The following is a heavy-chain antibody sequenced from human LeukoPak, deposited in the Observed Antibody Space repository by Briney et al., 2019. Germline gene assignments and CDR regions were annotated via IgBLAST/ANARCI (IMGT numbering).Heavy chain of an antibody. Sequence: PGGSLRLSCAASGFTFSGFQMNWVRQAPGKGLEWVSYISNSGNTIYSAPSVQRRFTISRDNAKTSLYLHMNSLTAEDSAFYYCAREIGSPLDYWGQGTLVTVSS. D-gene: IGHD6-25*01. CDR2: ISNSGNTI. CDR3: AREIGSPLDY. V-gene: IGHV3-48*03. J-gene: IGHJ4*02. CDR1: GFTFSGFQ.